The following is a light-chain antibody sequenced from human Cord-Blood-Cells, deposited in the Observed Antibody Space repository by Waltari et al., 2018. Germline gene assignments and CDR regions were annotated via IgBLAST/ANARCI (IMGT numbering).Light chain of an antibody. Sequence: QSALTQPRSVSGSPGQSVTISCTGTSSDVGGYNYFSWYQQHPGKAPKLMIYDVSKRPSWVPDRFSDSKSGNTASLTISGLQAEDEADYYCCSYAGSYSYVFGTGTKVTVL. CDR1: SSDVGGYNY. J-gene: IGLJ1*01. CDR2: DVS. V-gene: IGLV2-11*01. CDR3: CSYAGSYSYV.